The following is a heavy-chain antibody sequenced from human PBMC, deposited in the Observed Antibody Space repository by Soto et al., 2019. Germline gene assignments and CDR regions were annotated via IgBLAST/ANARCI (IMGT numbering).Heavy chain of an antibody. D-gene: IGHD5-18*01. CDR2: FDPEDGET. CDR1: GCTLTELS. J-gene: IGHJ4*02. V-gene: IGHV1-24*01. CDR3: AAHRGYSYGYIN. Sequence: ASVKVSCKVSGCTLTELSMHWVRQAPGKGLEWMGGFDPEDGETIYAQKFQGRVTMTEDTSTDTAYMELSSLRSEDTAVYYCAAHRGYSYGYINWGQGTLVTVSS.